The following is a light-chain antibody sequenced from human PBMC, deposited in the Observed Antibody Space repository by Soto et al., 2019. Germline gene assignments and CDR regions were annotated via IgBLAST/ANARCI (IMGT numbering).Light chain of an antibody. Sequence: QSALTQPASVSGSPGQSITISCTGTSSDVGGYNCVSWYQQHPGKAPKLMIYEVTNRPSGVSNRFSGSKSGNTASLTISGLQAEDEADYYCSSYTSRSTLVFATGTKVTVL. V-gene: IGLV2-14*01. J-gene: IGLJ1*01. CDR3: SSYTSRSTLV. CDR2: EVT. CDR1: SSDVGGYNC.